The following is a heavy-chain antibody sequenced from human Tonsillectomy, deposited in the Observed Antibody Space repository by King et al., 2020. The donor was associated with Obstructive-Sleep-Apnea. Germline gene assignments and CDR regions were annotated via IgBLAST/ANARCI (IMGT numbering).Heavy chain of an antibody. V-gene: IGHV5-51*01. CDR3: ATATTVVTENFDY. CDR1: GNSFTSYW. D-gene: IGHD4-23*01. J-gene: IGHJ4*02. CDR2: IYPGDSDT. Sequence: QLVQSGAEVKKPGESLKISCKGSGNSFTSYWIGWVRQMPGKGLEWMGIIYPGDSDTRYSPSLQGQGTISADKSSSTAYLQWSSLKASDTAMYYCATATTVVTENFDYWGQGTLVTVSS.